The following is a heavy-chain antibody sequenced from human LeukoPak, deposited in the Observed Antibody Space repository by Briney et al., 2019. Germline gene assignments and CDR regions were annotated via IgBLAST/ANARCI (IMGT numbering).Heavy chain of an antibody. Sequence: SVKVSCKASGGTFSSYTISWVRQAPGPGLEWMGRIIPILGIANYAQKFQGRVTITADKSTSTAYMELSSLRSEDTAVYYCAREVSSGWYGSPSFDYWGQGTLVTVSS. CDR2: IIPILGIA. D-gene: IGHD6-19*01. V-gene: IGHV1-69*04. CDR3: AREVSSGWYGSPSFDY. CDR1: GGTFSSYT. J-gene: IGHJ4*02.